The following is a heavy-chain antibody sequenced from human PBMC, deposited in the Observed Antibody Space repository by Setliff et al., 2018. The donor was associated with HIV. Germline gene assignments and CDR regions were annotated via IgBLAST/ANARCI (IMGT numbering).Heavy chain of an antibody. V-gene: IGHV4-4*08. Sequence: SETLSLTCTVSGDSISGNFWTRNYWSWIRQSPGKGLEWIGYFRTSGDISYNPSLKTRATVSLDTSEKQFFLRLKSVTAADTAVYYCARGMGGSQVGGDAFDIWGQGTTVTVSS. CDR1: GDSISGNFWTRNY. D-gene: IGHD1-26*01. CDR2: FRTSGDI. CDR3: ARGMGGSQVGGDAFDI. J-gene: IGHJ3*02.